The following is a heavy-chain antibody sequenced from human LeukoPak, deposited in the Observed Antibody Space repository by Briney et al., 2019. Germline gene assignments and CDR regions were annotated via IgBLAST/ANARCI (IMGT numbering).Heavy chain of an antibody. V-gene: IGHV1-2*02. D-gene: IGHD3-10*01. J-gene: IGHJ4*02. CDR2: INSDSGGT. Sequence: GASVKVSYKASGYTFTGFYMHWVRQAPGQGLEWMGWINSDSGGTNYAQKLQGRVTMTRDTSISTAYMELSRLRSDDTALYYCAREYASGSYEALGYWGQGTLVTVSS. CDR3: AREYASGSYEALGY. CDR1: GYTFTGFY.